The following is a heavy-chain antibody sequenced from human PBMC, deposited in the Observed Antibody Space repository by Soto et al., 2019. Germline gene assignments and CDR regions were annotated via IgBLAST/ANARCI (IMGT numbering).Heavy chain of an antibody. J-gene: IGHJ2*01. CDR3: ARVGETSYWYFDI. CDR2: IWNDGSNK. Sequence: QVQWEESGGGVVQPGRSLRLSCAASGFTISSYVMHWVRQAPGKGLEWVAVIWNDGSNKYYAGSVKGRFTISRDNSKNTLYLQMSSLRAEDTAVYYCARVGETSYWYFDIWGRGTLVTVSS. D-gene: IGHD3-10*01. V-gene: IGHV3-33*01. CDR1: GFTISSYV.